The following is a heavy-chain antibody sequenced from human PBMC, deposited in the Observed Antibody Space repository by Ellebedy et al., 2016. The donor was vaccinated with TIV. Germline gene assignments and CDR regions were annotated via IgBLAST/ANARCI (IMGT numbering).Heavy chain of an antibody. Sequence: AASVKVSCKASGYTFTSYGISWVRQAPGQGLEWMGWISAYNGNTNYAQKLQGRVTMTTDTSTSTGYMELRSLRSDDTAVYYCARGFRYGAGRWPLDYWGQGALVTVSS. D-gene: IGHD4-23*01. CDR1: GYTFTSYG. V-gene: IGHV1-18*01. CDR2: ISAYNGNT. J-gene: IGHJ4*02. CDR3: ARGFRYGAGRWPLDY.